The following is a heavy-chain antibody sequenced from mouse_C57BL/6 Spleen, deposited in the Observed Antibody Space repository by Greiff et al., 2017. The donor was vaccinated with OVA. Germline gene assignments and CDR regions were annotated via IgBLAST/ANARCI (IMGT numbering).Heavy chain of an antibody. D-gene: IGHD1-1*01. CDR2: INYDGSST. Sequence: EVMLVESEGGLVQPGSSMKLSCTASGFTFSDYYMAWVRQVPEKGLEWVANINYDGSSTYYLDSLKSRFIISRDNAKNILYLQMSSLKSEDTATYYCARGSSEGGFAYWGQGTLVTVSA. V-gene: IGHV5-16*01. CDR1: GFTFSDYY. J-gene: IGHJ3*01. CDR3: ARGSSEGGFAY.